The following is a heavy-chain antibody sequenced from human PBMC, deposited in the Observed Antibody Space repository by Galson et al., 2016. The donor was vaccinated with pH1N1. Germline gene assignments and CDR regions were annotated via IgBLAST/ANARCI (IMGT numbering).Heavy chain of an antibody. CDR3: ARMTYGDYSSLFDP. Sequence: PALVKPTQTLTLTCTFSGFSLSTSGMCVSWIRQPPGKALEWLALIDWDDDKYYSTSLKTRLTISKDTSKNQVVLTMTNMDPVDTATYYCARMTYGDYSSLFDPWGQGTLVTVSS. D-gene: IGHD4-17*01. J-gene: IGHJ5*02. CDR2: IDWDDDK. V-gene: IGHV2-70*01. CDR1: GFSLSTSGMC.